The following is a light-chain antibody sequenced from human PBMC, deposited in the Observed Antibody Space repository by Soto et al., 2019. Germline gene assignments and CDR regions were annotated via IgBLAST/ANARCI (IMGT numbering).Light chain of an antibody. J-gene: IGLJ3*02. Sequence: QSVLTQPPSASATPGQRVTISCSGSSSNSGNNYIYWYHQLPGTAPKLLIYRNDQRASGVPDRFSGSKSDTSGSLAISGLRSDDEGIYYCAAWDDNLSGPLFGGGTKLTVL. CDR1: SSNSGNNY. V-gene: IGLV1-47*01. CDR2: RND. CDR3: AAWDDNLSGPL.